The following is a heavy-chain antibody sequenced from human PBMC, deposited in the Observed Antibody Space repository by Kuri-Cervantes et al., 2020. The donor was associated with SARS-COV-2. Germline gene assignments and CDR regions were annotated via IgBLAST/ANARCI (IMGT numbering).Heavy chain of an antibody. V-gene: IGHV3-23*01. CDR3: AKRPNQYGSGSNSYYYMDV. D-gene: IGHD3-10*01. J-gene: IGHJ6*03. CDR2: INYSGGST. CDR1: GFTFTDYG. Sequence: GESLKISCLTSGFTFTDYGMAWVRRAPGKVLEWVSSINYSGGSTYYAASVRGRFTISRDNSKSMLYLQMNSLRAEDTAVYYCAKRPNQYGSGSNSYYYMDVWGKGSTVTVSS.